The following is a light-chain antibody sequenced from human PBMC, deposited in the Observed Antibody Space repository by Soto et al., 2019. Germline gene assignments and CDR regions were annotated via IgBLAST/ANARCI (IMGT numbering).Light chain of an antibody. J-gene: IGKJ1*01. V-gene: IGKV3-11*01. Sequence: EIVLTQSPGTLSLSPGERGTLYCRASQTISSSLAWYQQKGGQAPRLLISDTSTRATGIPARFSGSGSGADFNLTISSLEPEDTAVHYCKDRSKWPLGTFGQGTK. CDR2: DTS. CDR3: KDRSKWPLGT. CDR1: QTISSS.